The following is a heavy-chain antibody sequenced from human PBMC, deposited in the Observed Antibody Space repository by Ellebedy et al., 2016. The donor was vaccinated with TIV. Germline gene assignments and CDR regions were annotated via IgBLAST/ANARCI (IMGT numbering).Heavy chain of an antibody. V-gene: IGHV4-59*01. CDR3: ARDLGRYGMDV. CDR1: GGSINNYY. Sequence: MPSETLSLTCSVSGGSINNYYWTWIRQPPGQGLEWIGDIHHSGNSHIHPPLKSRVTLSVDTSKNQFSLDMTSVTAADTATYYCARDLGRYGMDVWGQGTTVTVSS. J-gene: IGHJ6*02. CDR2: IHHSGNS.